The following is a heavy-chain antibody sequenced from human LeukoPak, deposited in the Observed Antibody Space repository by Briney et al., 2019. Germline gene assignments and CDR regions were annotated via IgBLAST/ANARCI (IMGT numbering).Heavy chain of an antibody. J-gene: IGHJ4*02. CDR1: GGSISSYY. V-gene: IGHV4-59*01. Sequence: SETLSLTCTVSGGSISSYYWSWIRQSPGKGLEWIGYIYYSGSTNYNPSLKSRVTISVDTSKNQFSLKLSSVTAADTAVYYCARGLTTVTTDFDYWGQGTLVTVSS. CDR3: ARGLTTVTTDFDY. D-gene: IGHD4-17*01. CDR2: IYYSGST.